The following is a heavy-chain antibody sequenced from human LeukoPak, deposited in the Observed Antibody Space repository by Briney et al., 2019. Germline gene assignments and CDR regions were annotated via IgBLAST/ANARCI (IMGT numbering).Heavy chain of an antibody. J-gene: IGHJ4*02. CDR1: GFTVSSHY. Sequence: GGSLRLSCAASGFTVSSHYMSWVRQAPGKGLVWVSRINSDGSSTSYADSVKGRFTISRDNAKNTVYLQMNSLRAEDTAVYYCARSLGSSGYQDYWGQGTLVTVSS. D-gene: IGHD3-22*01. CDR3: ARSLGSSGYQDY. V-gene: IGHV3-74*01. CDR2: INSDGSST.